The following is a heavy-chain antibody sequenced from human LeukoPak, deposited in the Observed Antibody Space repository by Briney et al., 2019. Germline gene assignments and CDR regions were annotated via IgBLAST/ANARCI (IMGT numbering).Heavy chain of an antibody. CDR3: ARDPPHCSSTSCYMEFDP. D-gene: IGHD2-2*02. Sequence: ASVKVSCKASGGTFSSYAISWVRQAPGQGLEWMGRIIPILGIANYAQKFQGRVTITADKSTSTAYMELSSLRSEDTAAYYCARDPPHCSSTSCYMEFDPWGQGTLVTVSS. V-gene: IGHV1-69*04. CDR1: GGTFSSYA. J-gene: IGHJ5*02. CDR2: IIPILGIA.